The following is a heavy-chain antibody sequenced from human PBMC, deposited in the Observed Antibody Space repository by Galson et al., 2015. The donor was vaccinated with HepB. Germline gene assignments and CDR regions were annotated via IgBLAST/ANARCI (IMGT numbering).Heavy chain of an antibody. CDR1: RFAFGTYW. CDR2: IKTDGSEK. CDR3: ARDRGKATGYDLLLYYFDY. V-gene: IGHV3-7*01. D-gene: IGHD2/OR15-2a*01. Sequence: SLRLSCAASRFAFGTYWMSWVRQAPGEGLEWVANIKTDGSEKYYVNSVKGRFTISRDNAKNSLYLQMNSLRAEGTAVYYCARDRGKATGYDLLLYYFDYWGQGTLVTVSS. J-gene: IGHJ4*02.